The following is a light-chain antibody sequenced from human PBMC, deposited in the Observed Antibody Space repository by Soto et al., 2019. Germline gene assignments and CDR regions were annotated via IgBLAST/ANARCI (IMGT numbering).Light chain of an antibody. Sequence: QSVLTQPASGSGCPGQSITISCTGTSSDVGGYNYVSWYQQHPGKAPKLMIYDVSNRPSGVSNRFSGSKSGNTASLTISGLQAEDEADDYCRSYTRTSPSVFGTGPKVTVL. J-gene: IGLJ1*01. CDR1: SSDVGGYNY. CDR2: DVS. CDR3: RSYTRTSPSV. V-gene: IGLV2-14*01.